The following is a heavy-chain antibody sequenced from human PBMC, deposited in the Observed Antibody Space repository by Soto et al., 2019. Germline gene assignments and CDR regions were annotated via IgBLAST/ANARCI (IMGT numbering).Heavy chain of an antibody. D-gene: IGHD6-19*01. CDR1: GFTFSSYA. J-gene: IGHJ4*02. Sequence: GGSLRLSCAASGFTFSSYAMSWVRQAPGKGLEWVSAISGSGGSTYYADSVKGRFTISRDNSKNTLYLQMNSLRAEDTAVYYCAKDRGSSGLPKRGFDYWGQGTLVTVSS. CDR2: ISGSGGST. V-gene: IGHV3-23*01. CDR3: AKDRGSSGLPKRGFDY.